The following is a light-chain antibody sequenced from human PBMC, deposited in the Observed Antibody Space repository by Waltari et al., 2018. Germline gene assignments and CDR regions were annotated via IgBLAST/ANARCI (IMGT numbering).Light chain of an antibody. CDR2: DTF. V-gene: IGKV1-39*01. CDR1: QSIRSF. J-gene: IGKJ1*01. CDR3: QQSRDTPRT. Sequence: DIRLTQSPSSVTASAGVRVTITCRASQSIRSFLNWYQQKPGKAPKLLIYDTFKLQSGVPPRFSGSGSGTDFTLTINSLQPDDFATYYCQQSRDTPRTFGQGTRVEIK.